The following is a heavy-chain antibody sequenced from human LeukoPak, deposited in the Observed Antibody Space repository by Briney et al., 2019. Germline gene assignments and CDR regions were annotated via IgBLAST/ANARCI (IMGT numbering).Heavy chain of an antibody. CDR1: GFSLTTSGVG. V-gene: IGHV2-5*01. Sequence: SGPTLVNPTQTLTLTCTFSGFSLTTSGVGVGWIRQPPGKALEWLALIYWNDDKRYSPSLKSRLTISKDTSKNQVVLTVTNMDPVDTATYCAHSRSGWFWYFDLWGRGTLVTVSS. J-gene: IGHJ2*01. CDR2: IYWNDDK. CDR3: AHSRSGWFWYFDL. D-gene: IGHD6-19*01.